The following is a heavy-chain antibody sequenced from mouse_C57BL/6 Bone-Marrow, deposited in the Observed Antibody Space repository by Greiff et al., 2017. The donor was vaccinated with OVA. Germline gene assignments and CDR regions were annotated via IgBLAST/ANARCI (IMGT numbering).Heavy chain of an antibody. Sequence: QVQLQQPGAELVKPGASVKVSCKASGYTFTSYWMHWVQQRPGQGLEWIGRIHPSDSDTNYNQKFKGKATLTVDKSSSTASMQLSSLTSEDSSVYYCAPHCYGSNHYFDDWGQGTTLTVSS. V-gene: IGHV1-74*01. CDR3: APHCYGSNHYFDD. J-gene: IGHJ2*01. D-gene: IGHD1-1*01. CDR2: IHPSDSDT. CDR1: GYTFTSYW.